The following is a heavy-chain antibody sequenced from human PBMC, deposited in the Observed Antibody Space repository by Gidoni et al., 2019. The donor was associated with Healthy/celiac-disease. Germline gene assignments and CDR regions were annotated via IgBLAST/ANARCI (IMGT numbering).Heavy chain of an antibody. V-gene: IGHV3-7*01. Sequence: EVQLVESGGGLVQPGGSLRLSCAASGFTFSSYWMSWVRQAPGKGLEWVANIKQDGSEKYYVDSVKGRFTISRDNAKNSLYLQMNSLRAEDTAVYYCARDRSDYYDSSGYHDAFDIWGQGTMVTVSS. CDR2: IKQDGSEK. D-gene: IGHD3-22*01. J-gene: IGHJ3*02. CDR3: ARDRSDYYDSSGYHDAFDI. CDR1: GFTFSSYW.